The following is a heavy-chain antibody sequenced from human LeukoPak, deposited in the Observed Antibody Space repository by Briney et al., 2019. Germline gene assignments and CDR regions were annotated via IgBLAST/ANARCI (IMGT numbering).Heavy chain of an antibody. V-gene: IGHV4-4*07. D-gene: IGHD3-10*01. CDR2: IYTSGST. CDR3: ARDTQLVLWFGEVNWFDP. CDR1: GGSISSYY. Sequence: SETLSLTCTVSGGSISSYYWSWIRQPAGKGLEWIGRIYTSGSTNYNLSLKSRVTMSVDTSKNQFSLKLSSVTAADTAVYYCARDTQLVLWFGEVNWFDPWGQGTLVTVSS. J-gene: IGHJ5*02.